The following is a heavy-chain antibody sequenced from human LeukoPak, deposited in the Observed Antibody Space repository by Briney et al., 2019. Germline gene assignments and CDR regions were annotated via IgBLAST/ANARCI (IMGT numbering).Heavy chain of an antibody. D-gene: IGHD3-9*01. CDR2: IIPIFGTA. CDR1: GGTFSSYA. V-gene: IGHV1-69*01. J-gene: IGHJ5*02. CDR3: ATELRYFDWFRNNWFDP. Sequence: SVKVSCKASGGTFSSYAISWVRQAPGQGLEWMGGIIPIFGTANYAQKFQDRVTITADESTSTAYMELSSLRSEDTAVYYCATELRYFDWFRNNWFDPWGQGTLVTVSS.